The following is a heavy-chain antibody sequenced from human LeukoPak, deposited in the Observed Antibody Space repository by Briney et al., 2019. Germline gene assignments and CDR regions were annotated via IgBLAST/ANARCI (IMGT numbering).Heavy chain of an antibody. D-gene: IGHD3-16*01. CDR3: ARDLRGYYYYMDV. J-gene: IGHJ6*03. CDR2: IYYSGST. Sequence: SETLSLTCTVSGGSISSSSYYWGWIRQPPGKGLEWIGYIYYSGSTYYNPSLKSRVTISVDTSKNQFSLKLSSVTAADTAVYYCARDLRGYYYYMDVWGKGTTVTVSS. CDR1: GGSISSSSYY. V-gene: IGHV4-30-4*08.